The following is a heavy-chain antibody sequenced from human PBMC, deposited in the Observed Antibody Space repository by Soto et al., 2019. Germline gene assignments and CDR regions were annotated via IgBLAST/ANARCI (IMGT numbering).Heavy chain of an antibody. J-gene: IGHJ6*02. CDR3: AKVGAAAGTRRYHYYGMDV. Sequence: XSVKVSCKASVYTFTAYYIHWVRQAPGQGLEWMGIINPNGGRADYAQTFQGRVTMTRNTSISTAYMELSSLRSEDTAVYYCAKVGAAAGTRRYHYYGMDVWGQGSTVTVSS. CDR2: INPNGGRA. V-gene: IGHV1-46*01. D-gene: IGHD6-13*01. CDR1: VYTFTAYY.